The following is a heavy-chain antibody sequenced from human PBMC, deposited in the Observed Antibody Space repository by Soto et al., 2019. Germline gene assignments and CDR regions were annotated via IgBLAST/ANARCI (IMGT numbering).Heavy chain of an antibody. CDR1: GYTFTGHY. J-gene: IGHJ4*02. V-gene: IGHV1-2*02. CDR3: GRGRSGQIGVFY. D-gene: IGHD1-26*01. Sequence: ASVKVSCKASGYTFTGHYIHWVRQAPEQGPEWMGEIGPESGATRYAQKLQGRVTMTRDTSITTVYMELKNLSPDDTAVYYCGRGRSGQIGVFYWGQGTPVTVS. CDR2: IGPESGAT.